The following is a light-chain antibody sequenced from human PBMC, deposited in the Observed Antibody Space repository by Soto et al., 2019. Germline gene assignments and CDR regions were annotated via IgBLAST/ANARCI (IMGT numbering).Light chain of an antibody. CDR3: QSYDSSLSGGV. CDR1: SSNIGAGYD. Sequence: QSVLTQPPSVSGAPGQRVTISCTGSSSNIGAGYDVHWYQQLPGTAPKLLIYGNSNRPSGVPDRFSGSKSGTSASLAITGLREEDEADYYCQSYDSSLSGGVFGGGTKLTVL. CDR2: GNS. V-gene: IGLV1-40*01. J-gene: IGLJ3*02.